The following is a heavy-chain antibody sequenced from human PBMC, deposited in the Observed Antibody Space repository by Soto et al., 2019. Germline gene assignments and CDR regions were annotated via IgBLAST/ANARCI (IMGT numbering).Heavy chain of an antibody. V-gene: IGHV4-39*07. Sequence: PSETLSLTCTVSGGSINRGDYYWSWIRQPPGKGLQWIGSSSYTGNTYFNPSLRSRVTISFDTSKNQFSLKLISVTAADTAKYFCAREGNLGRWLQPLDFWGQGTLVTVSS. D-gene: IGHD5-12*01. CDR1: GGSINRGDYY. J-gene: IGHJ4*02. CDR2: SSYTGNT. CDR3: AREGNLGRWLQPLDF.